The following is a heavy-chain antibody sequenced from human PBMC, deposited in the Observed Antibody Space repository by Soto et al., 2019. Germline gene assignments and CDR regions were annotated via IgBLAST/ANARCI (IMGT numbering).Heavy chain of an antibody. CDR1: GGTFSSYA. D-gene: IGHD3-3*01. Sequence: SVKVSCKASGGTFSSYAISWVRQASGQGLEWMGGIIPIFGTANYAQKFQDRVTITADESTSTAYMELSSLRSEDTAVYYCAREAQIFGVVRYGMDVWGQGTTVTVSS. V-gene: IGHV1-69*13. CDR2: IIPIFGTA. J-gene: IGHJ6*02. CDR3: AREAQIFGVVRYGMDV.